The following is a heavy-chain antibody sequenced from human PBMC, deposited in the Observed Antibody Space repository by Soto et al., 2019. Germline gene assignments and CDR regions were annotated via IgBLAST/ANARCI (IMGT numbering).Heavy chain of an antibody. CDR1: RFTFSSYW. CDR2: IKEDGSEK. D-gene: IGHD1-7*01. J-gene: IGHJ4*02. Sequence: GGSLRLSCAASRFTFSSYWMSWVRQAPGRGLEWVANIKEDGSEKYYVDSVKGRFSISRDNAKNSLYLHMNGLTAEDTAVYYCARVDTRLTGTTFYFDYWGQGALVTVSS. CDR3: ARVDTRLTGTTFYFDY. V-gene: IGHV3-7*01.